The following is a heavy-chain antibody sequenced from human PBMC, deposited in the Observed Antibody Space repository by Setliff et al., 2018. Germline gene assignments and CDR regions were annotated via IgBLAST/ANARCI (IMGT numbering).Heavy chain of an antibody. D-gene: IGHD6-19*01. J-gene: IGHJ3*02. Sequence: ASVKVSCKASGYTFTSYGISWVRQAPGQGLEWMGWISAYNGNTNYAQKLQGRVTMTTDTSTSTAYMELRSLRSDDTAVYYCARDLRAYSSGWYGMDAFDIWGQGTMVTVSS. CDR3: ARDLRAYSSGWYGMDAFDI. CDR2: ISAYNGNT. V-gene: IGHV1-18*01. CDR1: GYTFTSYG.